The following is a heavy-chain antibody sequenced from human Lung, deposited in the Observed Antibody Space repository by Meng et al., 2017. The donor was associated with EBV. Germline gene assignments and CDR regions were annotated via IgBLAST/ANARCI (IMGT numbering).Heavy chain of an antibody. CDR1: GFSFNTYG. CDR3: AKSRGWDLLAWLDS. V-gene: IGHV3-23*01. D-gene: IGHD2-15*01. CDR2: LGGSGGII. J-gene: IGHJ5*01. Sequence: VQLLESGGGWVEPGGPLLLSXTASGFSFNTYGVAWVRQALGKGPGWVAGLGGSGGIINYADSVKGRFNISTDKSKNTLFLQMNSLRVEDTAIYYCAKSRGWDLLAWLDSWGHGTLVTVSS.